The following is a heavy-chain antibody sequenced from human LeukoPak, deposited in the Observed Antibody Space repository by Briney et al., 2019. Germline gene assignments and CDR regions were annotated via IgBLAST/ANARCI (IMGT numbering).Heavy chain of an antibody. D-gene: IGHD6-19*01. V-gene: IGHV1-69*01. CDR1: GGTFSSYA. J-gene: IGHJ4*02. CDR2: IIPIFGTA. Sequence: SVKVSCKASGGTFSSYAISWVRQAPGQGLEWMGGIIPIFGTANYAQKFQGRVTVTADESTSTAYMELSSLRSEDTAVYYCASPGIAVAGFDYWGQGTLVTVSS. CDR3: ASPGIAVAGFDY.